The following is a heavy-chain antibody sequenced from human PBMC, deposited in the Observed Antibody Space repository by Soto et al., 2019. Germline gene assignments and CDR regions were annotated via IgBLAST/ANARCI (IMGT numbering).Heavy chain of an antibody. V-gene: IGHV4-38-2*02. CDR2: IFHSGIT. CDR3: ARDLSYYDSSSFHWEAPFDN. D-gene: IGHD3-22*01. Sequence: SETLSLTCAVSGYSISSGFYWGWIRQPPGKGLDWICNIFHSGITYYNPSLKSRITISVDTSKNQFSLKLSSVTAADTAVYYCARDLSYYDSSSFHWEAPFDNWGRGTLVTVSS. J-gene: IGHJ4*02. CDR1: GYSISSGFY.